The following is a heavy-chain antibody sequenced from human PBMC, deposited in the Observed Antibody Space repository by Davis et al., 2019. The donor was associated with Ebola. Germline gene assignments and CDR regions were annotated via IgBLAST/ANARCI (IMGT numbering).Heavy chain of an antibody. CDR3: ARDLAPIPGYYYGMDV. J-gene: IGHJ6*02. CDR1: GYTFTSYG. Sequence: ASVKVSCKASGYTFTSYGISWVRQAPGQGLEWMGWISAYNGNTNYAQKFQGRVTITRDTSASTAYMELSSLRSEDTAVYYCARDLAPIPGYYYGMDVWGQGTTVTVSS. D-gene: IGHD2-2*02. CDR2: ISAYNGNT. V-gene: IGHV1-18*01.